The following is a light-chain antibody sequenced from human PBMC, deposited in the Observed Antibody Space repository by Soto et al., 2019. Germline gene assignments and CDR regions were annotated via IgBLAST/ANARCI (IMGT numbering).Light chain of an antibody. CDR3: LHCCGGAQEV. V-gene: IGLV7-43*01. CDR2: STS. J-gene: IGLJ2*01. CDR1: TGAVTSGYY. Sequence: QTVVTQEPSLTVSPGGTVTLNCASSTGAVTSGYYPNWFQQKPGQAPRALIYSTSNKHSWTHARFSGSLLGGKAALRLSGVVYEDEGEYYWLHCCGGAQEVFGGGSELTV.